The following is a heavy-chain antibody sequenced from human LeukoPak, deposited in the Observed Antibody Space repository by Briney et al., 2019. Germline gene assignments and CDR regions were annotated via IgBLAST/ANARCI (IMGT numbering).Heavy chain of an antibody. CDR3: AIGTYYYSSGSYV. Sequence: GGSLRLSCAASGFTFSSCGMHWVRQAPGKGLEWVAVISYDGSNKYYADSVKGRFTISRDNSKNTLYLQMNSLRAEDTAVYYCAIGTYYYSSGSYVWGQGTLVTVSS. V-gene: IGHV3-30*03. D-gene: IGHD3-10*01. J-gene: IGHJ4*02. CDR2: ISYDGSNK. CDR1: GFTFSSCG.